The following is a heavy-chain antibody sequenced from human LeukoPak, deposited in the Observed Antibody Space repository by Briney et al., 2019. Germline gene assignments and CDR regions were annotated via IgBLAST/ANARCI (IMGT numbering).Heavy chain of an antibody. J-gene: IGHJ4*02. CDR3: ARGRTTGEFDY. V-gene: IGHV1-69*05. D-gene: IGHD4-11*01. Sequence: GSSVKVSYKASGGTFSSHAITWVRQAPGQGLEWMGVINPIFHTPTYAKKFQGRLTITKDESMSTASMDLSSLISDDTAVYYCARGRTTGEFDYWGQGTLVTVSS. CDR1: GGTFSSHA. CDR2: INPIFHTP.